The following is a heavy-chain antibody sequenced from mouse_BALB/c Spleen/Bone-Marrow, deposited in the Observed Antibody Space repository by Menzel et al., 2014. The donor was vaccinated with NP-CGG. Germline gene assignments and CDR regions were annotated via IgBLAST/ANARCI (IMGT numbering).Heavy chain of an antibody. J-gene: IGHJ4*01. V-gene: IGHV1-69*02. D-gene: IGHD2-3*01. CDR2: IDPSDSET. CDR1: GYTFTSYW. Sequence: QVQLKESGAELVKPGAPVRLSCKASGYTFTSYWMNWVKRRPRRGLEWIGRIDPSDSETHYNQKSKDKATLTVDKSSSTAYIQLSSLTSEDSAVYYCARALGDGYYYAMDYWGQGTSVTVSS. CDR3: ARALGDGYYYAMDY.